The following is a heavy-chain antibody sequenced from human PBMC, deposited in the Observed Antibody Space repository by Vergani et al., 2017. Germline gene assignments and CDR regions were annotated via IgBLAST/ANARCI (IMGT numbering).Heavy chain of an antibody. CDR2: IYHSGST. Sequence: QVQLQESGPGLVKPSETLALTCTVSGDSIRSDYWNWIRQSPGKEPEWIGYIYHSGSTTYNPSLESRVTISIDTSKSLLSLTLRSVTEADSAMYFCARGRNWFDPWGQGTLVTVSS. D-gene: IGHD5-24*01. V-gene: IGHV4-59*01. J-gene: IGHJ5*02. CDR3: ARGRNWFDP. CDR1: GDSIRSDY.